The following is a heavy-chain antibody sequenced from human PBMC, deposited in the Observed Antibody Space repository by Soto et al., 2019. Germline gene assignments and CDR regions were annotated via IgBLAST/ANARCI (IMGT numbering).Heavy chain of an antibody. CDR1: GYTFTNYA. J-gene: IGHJ5*02. D-gene: IGHD3-10*01. V-gene: IGHV1-3*01. CDR2: VSGVSGNI. Sequence: ASVKVSCKASGYTFTNYAMHWVRRAPGQRLEWMAWVSGVSGNIEYSQKFQDRVTISRDTSASVAYMEMSSLTSEDTAVYYCARVDDYGSGLDLWGQGTLVTVSS. CDR3: ARVDDYGSGLDL.